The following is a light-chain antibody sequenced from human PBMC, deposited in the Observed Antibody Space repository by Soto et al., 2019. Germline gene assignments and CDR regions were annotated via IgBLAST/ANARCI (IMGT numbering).Light chain of an antibody. J-gene: IGKJ1*01. Sequence: EIFLTQSPDTLSLSPGERATLTCSPSQSVTNYIAWYQQRPGQAPRLLIYDASNRATGVPARFSGSRSGTDFTLTISDLEPADFGLYYCQQRLNWPPGFGQGTKVDIK. CDR2: DAS. CDR3: QQRLNWPPG. CDR1: QSVTNY. V-gene: IGKV3-11*01.